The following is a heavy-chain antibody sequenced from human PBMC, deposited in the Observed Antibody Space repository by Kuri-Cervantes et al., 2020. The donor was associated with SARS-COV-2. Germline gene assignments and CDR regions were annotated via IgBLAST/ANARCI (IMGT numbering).Heavy chain of an antibody. CDR1: GGTFSSYA. CDR3: ARGSPTAYYYYGMDV. CDR2: IIPIFGTA. Sequence: SVKVSCKASGGTFSSYAISWVRQAPGQGLEWMGGIIPIFGTANYAQKFQGRVTITADKSTSTAYMELSSLRSEDTAVYYCARGSPTAYYYYGMDVWGQGTTVTCSS. J-gene: IGHJ6*01. D-gene: IGHD4-11*01. V-gene: IGHV1-69*06.